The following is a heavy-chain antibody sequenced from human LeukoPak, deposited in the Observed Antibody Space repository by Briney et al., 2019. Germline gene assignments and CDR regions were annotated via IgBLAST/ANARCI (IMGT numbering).Heavy chain of an antibody. CDR2: IDWDGGK. J-gene: IGHJ4*02. V-gene: IGHV2-70*11. D-gene: IGHD3-10*01. CDR3: ARCLFGSGSYYY. CDR1: GFSLTSSGMC. Sequence: SGPTLVNPTQTLTLTCTFSGFSLTSSGMCVGWIRQPPAKALECLARIDWDGGKYYSTSLRSRLDISKDTSKNQVVLRMTNMGPTDTATYYCARCLFGSGSYYYWGQGALVTVSS.